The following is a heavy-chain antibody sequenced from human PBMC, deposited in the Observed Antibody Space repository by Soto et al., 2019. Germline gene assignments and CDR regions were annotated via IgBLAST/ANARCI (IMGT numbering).Heavy chain of an antibody. CDR1: GFSFSTCA. CDR3: ATQDFRGATGTT. D-gene: IGHD1-1*01. CDR2: ISPNSAAT. Sequence: PGGSLRLSCVASGFSFSTCAMGWVRQAPGKGLEWVSLISPNSAATYYTDSVKGRFTISRDNSKNTLYLQMNSLRAEDTAIYNCATQDFRGATGTTWRQGTLVTVSS. J-gene: IGHJ4*02. V-gene: IGHV3-23*01.